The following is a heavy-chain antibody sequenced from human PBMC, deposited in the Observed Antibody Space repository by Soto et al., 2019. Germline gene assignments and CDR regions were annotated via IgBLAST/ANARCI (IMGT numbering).Heavy chain of an antibody. CDR3: ARGRYGDY. J-gene: IGHJ4*02. CDR2: ISAHNGNT. CDR1: GYTFTSYG. V-gene: IGHV1-18*01. Sequence: QVHLVQSGAEVKKPGASVKVSCKASGYTFTSYGITWVRQAPGQGLEWLGWISAHNGNTDYAPKLQGRVIVTRDPSTSTAYMELRSLRSDDTAVYYCARGRYGDYWGQGALVTVSS. D-gene: IGHD1-1*01.